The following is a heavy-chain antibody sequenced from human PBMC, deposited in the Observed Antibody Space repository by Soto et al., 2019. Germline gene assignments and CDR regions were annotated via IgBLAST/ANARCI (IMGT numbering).Heavy chain of an antibody. D-gene: IGHD6-6*01. J-gene: IGHJ5*02. CDR2: ISSSGSTI. Sequence: PGGSLRLSCAASGFTFSSYEMNWVRQAPGKGLEWVSYISSSGSTIYYADSVKGRFTISRDNAKNSLYLQMNSLRAEDTAVYYCASLIAARRSLSPSWGQGTLVTVSS. V-gene: IGHV3-48*03. CDR3: ASLIAARRSLSPS. CDR1: GFTFSSYE.